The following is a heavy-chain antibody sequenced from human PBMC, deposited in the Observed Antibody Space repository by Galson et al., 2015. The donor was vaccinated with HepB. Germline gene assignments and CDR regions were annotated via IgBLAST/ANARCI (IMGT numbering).Heavy chain of an antibody. V-gene: IGHV4-34*01. CDR3: ARLVGTAMVYYYYGMTS. D-gene: IGHD5-18*01. CDR2: INHSGST. CDR1: GGSFSGYY. J-gene: IGHJ6*02. Sequence: SETLSLTCAVYGGSFSGYYWSWIRQPPGKGLEWIGEINHSGSTNYNPSLKSRVTISVDTSKNQFSLKLSSVTAADTAVYYCARLVGTAMVYYYYGMTSGAKGPRSPSP.